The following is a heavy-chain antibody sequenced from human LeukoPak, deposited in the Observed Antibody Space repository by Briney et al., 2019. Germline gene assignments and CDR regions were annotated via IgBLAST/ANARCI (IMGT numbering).Heavy chain of an antibody. CDR2: IGAYNGNT. CDR3: AGGIYDILTGYPEYFDY. V-gene: IGHV1-18*01. D-gene: IGHD3-9*01. CDR1: GYTFTSYG. J-gene: IGHJ4*02. Sequence: ASVKVSCKASGYTFTSYGINWVRQAPGQGLEWMGWIGAYNGNTNYAQKLQGRVTMTTDTSTSTAYMELRSLRSDDTAVYYCAGGIYDILTGYPEYFDYWGQGTLVTVSS.